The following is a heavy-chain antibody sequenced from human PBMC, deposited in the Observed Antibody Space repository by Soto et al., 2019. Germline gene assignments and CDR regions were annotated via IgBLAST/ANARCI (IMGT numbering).Heavy chain of an antibody. CDR3: APIAVAGPNFDY. D-gene: IGHD6-19*01. J-gene: IGHJ4*02. Sequence: ASVKVSCKTSGYTFTSYALHWVRHAPGQRLEWMGWINAGNGNTKYSQKFQGRFTISRDNSKNTLYLQMDTLRAEDTAVYYCAPIAVAGPNFDYWGQGTLVTVSS. CDR2: INAGNGNT. V-gene: IGHV1-3*01. CDR1: GYTFTSYA.